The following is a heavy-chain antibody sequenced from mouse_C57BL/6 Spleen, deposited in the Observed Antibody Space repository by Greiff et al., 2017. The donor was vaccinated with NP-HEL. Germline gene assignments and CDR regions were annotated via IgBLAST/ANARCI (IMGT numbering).Heavy chain of an antibody. V-gene: IGHV1-55*01. CDR3: ARGGGDDYDAFDY. CDR2: IYPGSGST. D-gene: IGHD2-4*01. J-gene: IGHJ2*01. CDR1: GYTFTSYW. Sequence: QVQLQQPGAELVKPGASVKMSCKASGYTFTSYWITWVKQRPGQGLEWIGDIYPGSGSTNYNEKFKSKATLTADTSSSTADMQLGSLTSEDSAVYYCARGGGDDYDAFDYWGQGTTLTVSS.